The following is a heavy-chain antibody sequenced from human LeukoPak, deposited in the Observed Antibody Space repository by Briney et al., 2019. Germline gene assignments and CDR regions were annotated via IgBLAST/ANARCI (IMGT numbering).Heavy chain of an antibody. V-gene: IGHV4-4*07. J-gene: IGHJ4*02. CDR1: GGSISSYY. D-gene: IGHD3-22*01. Sequence: SETLSLTCTVSGGSISSYYWSWIRQPAGKGLEWIGRIYTSGSTNYNPSLKSRVTMSVDTSKNQFSLKLSSVTAADTAVYYCARDRFDSSGYGYFDYWDQGTLVTVSS. CDR2: IYTSGST. CDR3: ARDRFDSSGYGYFDY.